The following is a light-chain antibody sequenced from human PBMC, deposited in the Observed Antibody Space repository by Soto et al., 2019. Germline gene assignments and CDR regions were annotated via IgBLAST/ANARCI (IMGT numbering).Light chain of an antibody. CDR1: QSISSW. Sequence: DIQMTQSPSTLSASVGDRVTITCRASQSISSWLAWYQQKPGKAPKLLIYKASSLESGVPSRFSGSGSGTEFPLTISSLQPDDFATYYCQQYNSYSRTFGKGTKVEIK. V-gene: IGKV1-5*03. CDR2: KAS. CDR3: QQYNSYSRT. J-gene: IGKJ1*01.